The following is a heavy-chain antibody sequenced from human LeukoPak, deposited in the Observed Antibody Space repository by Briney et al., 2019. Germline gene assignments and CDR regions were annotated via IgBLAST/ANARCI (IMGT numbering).Heavy chain of an antibody. Sequence: LGESLKISCKGSGYSFTSYWIGWVRQMPGKGLEWMGIIYPGDSDTRYSPSFQGQVTISADKSISTAYLQWSGLKASDTAMYYCARHPLYDILTGSFDYWGQGTLVTVSS. CDR3: ARHPLYDILTGSFDY. D-gene: IGHD3-9*01. CDR2: IYPGDSDT. V-gene: IGHV5-51*01. CDR1: GYSFTSYW. J-gene: IGHJ4*02.